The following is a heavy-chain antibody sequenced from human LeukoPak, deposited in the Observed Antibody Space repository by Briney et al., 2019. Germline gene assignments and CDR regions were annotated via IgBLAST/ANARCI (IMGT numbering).Heavy chain of an antibody. J-gene: IGHJ4*02. CDR3: ARARGYSGYAYFDY. D-gene: IGHD5-12*01. CDR1: GGSVSSSNYY. CDR2: IYYSGST. Sequence: SETLSLTCTVSGGSVSSSNYYWGWIRQPPGKGLEWIGIIYYSGSTYYNPSLKSRVTISVDTSKNQFSLKLSSVTAADTAVYYCARARGYSGYAYFDYWGQGTLVTVSS. V-gene: IGHV4-39*07.